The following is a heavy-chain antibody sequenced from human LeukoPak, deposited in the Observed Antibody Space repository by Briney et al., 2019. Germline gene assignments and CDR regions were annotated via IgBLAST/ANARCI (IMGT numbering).Heavy chain of an antibody. CDR3: AKRVQSITWHAAFDY. CDR1: GFTFNSYT. D-gene: IGHD2-21*01. V-gene: IGHV3-23*01. J-gene: IGHJ4*02. CDR2: ISGSGGST. Sequence: GGSLRLSCAASGFTFNSYTMSRVRQAPGKGLEWVSGISGSGGSTYYADSARGRFTISRDNSKNTLYLQMNSLRAEDTAVYYCAKRVQSITWHAAFDYWGQGTLVTVSS.